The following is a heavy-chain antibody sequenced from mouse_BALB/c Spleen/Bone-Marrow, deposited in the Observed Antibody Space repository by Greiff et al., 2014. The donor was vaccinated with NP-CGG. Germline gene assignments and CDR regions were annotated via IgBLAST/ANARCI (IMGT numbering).Heavy chain of an antibody. J-gene: IGHJ4*01. D-gene: IGHD2-13*01. V-gene: IGHV5-4*02. CDR1: GFTFGDYY. CDR3: ARAPPYDFYAKDY. Sequence: DVQLQESGGGLVKPGGSLKLSCAASGFTFGDYYMFWVRQTPEKRLEWVATISDGASYAYYPDSVKGRFTISRDNARNNLYLQMSSLKSEDTAMYYCARAPPYDFYAKDYWGQGTSVTVSS. CDR2: ISDGASYA.